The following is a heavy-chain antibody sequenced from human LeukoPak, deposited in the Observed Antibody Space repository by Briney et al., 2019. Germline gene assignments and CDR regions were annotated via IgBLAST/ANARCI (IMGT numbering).Heavy chain of an antibody. Sequence: AASVKVSCKASGGTFSSYAISWVRQAPGQGLEWMRGIIPIFGTANYAQKFQGRVTITADESTSTAYMELSSLRSEDTAVYYCASCDCYSNYLFWYFDYWGQGTLVTVSS. V-gene: IGHV1-69*01. CDR3: ASCDCYSNYLFWYFDY. J-gene: IGHJ4*02. D-gene: IGHD2/OR15-2a*01. CDR1: GGTFSSYA. CDR2: IIPIFGTA.